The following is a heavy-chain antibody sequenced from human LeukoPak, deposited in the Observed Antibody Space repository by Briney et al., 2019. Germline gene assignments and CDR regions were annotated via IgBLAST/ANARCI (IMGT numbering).Heavy chain of an antibody. CDR2: INPNSGGT. CDR3: ARGGLTIIGVVNFDY. D-gene: IGHD3-3*01. J-gene: IGHJ4*02. CDR1: GYTFTGYY. V-gene: IGHV1-2*02. Sequence: ASVKVSCKASGYTFTGYYMHWVRHAPGQGLEWMGWINPNSGGTNYAQKFQGRVTTTRDTSISTAYMELSRLRSDDTAVYYCARGGLTIIGVVNFDYWGQGTLVTVSS.